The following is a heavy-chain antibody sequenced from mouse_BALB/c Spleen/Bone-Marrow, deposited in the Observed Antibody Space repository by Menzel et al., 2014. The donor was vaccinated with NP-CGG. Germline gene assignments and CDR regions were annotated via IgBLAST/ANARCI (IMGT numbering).Heavy chain of an antibody. CDR2: ILPGSGST. Sequence: QVQLKQPGAELMKPGASVKISCKATGHTFSSYWIEWVKQRPGHGLEWIGEILPGSGSTNYSEKFKGKATFTADTSSNTAYMQLSSLTSVDSAVYYCARGGYYGSSYEDYAMDYWGQGTSVTVSS. CDR1: GHTFSSYW. J-gene: IGHJ4*01. D-gene: IGHD1-1*01. CDR3: ARGGYYGSSYEDYAMDY. V-gene: IGHV1-9*01.